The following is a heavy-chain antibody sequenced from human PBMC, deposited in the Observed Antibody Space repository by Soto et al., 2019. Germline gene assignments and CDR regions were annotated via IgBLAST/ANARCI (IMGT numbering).Heavy chain of an antibody. Sequence: PSETLSLTCTVSGGSISSGGYYWSWIRQHPGKGLEWIGYIYYSGSTYYNPSLKSRVTISVDTSKNQFSLKLSSVTAADTAVYYCARDPVPDAINGHYGMDVWGQGTTVTVSS. D-gene: IGHD2-2*01. V-gene: IGHV4-31*03. CDR2: IYYSGST. CDR3: ARDPVPDAINGHYGMDV. CDR1: GGSISSGGYY. J-gene: IGHJ6*02.